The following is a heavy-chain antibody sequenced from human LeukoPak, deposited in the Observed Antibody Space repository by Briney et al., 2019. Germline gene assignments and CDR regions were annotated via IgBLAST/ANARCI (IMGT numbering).Heavy chain of an antibody. Sequence: SETLSLTCTVSGGSISSYYWSWIRQPPGKGLEWIGYIYYSGSTNYNPSLKSRVTISVDTSKNQFSLKLSSVTAADTAVYYCARQEYYYYGMDVWGQGTTVTVSS. CDR3: ARQEYYYYGMDV. CDR2: IYYSGST. J-gene: IGHJ6*02. CDR1: GGSISSYY. V-gene: IGHV4-59*08.